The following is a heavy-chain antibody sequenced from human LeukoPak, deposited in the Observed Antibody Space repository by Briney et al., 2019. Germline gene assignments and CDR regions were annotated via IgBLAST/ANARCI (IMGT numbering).Heavy chain of an antibody. CDR2: IVSSGST. D-gene: IGHD6-19*01. Sequence: SETLSLTCSVPGGSIRTYYWNWIPQPAGKGLEWIGRIVSSGSTTYSPSLRSRVTMSVDSSKSQISLNLNSVTAADTAINYCARSPLSSSGWYRADYWGQGTLVTVSS. V-gene: IGHV4-4*07. J-gene: IGHJ4*02. CDR3: ARSPLSSSGWYRADY. CDR1: GGSIRTYY.